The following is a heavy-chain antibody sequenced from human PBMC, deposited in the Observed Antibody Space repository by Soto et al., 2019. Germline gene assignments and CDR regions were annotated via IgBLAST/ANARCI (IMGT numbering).Heavy chain of an antibody. V-gene: IGHV1-3*01. CDR3: ARDTETLGPRANDALDI. J-gene: IGHJ3*02. CDR2: INAGSGTT. Sequence: GASVKVSCKASGYTFSAYTTNWVRQAPGQSLEWMGWINAGSGTTKYSQNFQGRVSITRDTSASTVYMELTGLTSEGTAVYYCARDTETLGPRANDALDIWGQGTMVTVSS. CDR1: GYTFSAYT. D-gene: IGHD3-3*02.